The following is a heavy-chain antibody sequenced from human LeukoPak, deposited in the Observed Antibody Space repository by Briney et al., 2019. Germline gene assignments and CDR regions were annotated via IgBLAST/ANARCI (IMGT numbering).Heavy chain of an antibody. CDR2: ISYDGSNK. Sequence: GGSLRPSCAASGFTFSSYAMHWVRQAPGKGLEWVAVISYDGSNKYYADSVKGRFTISRDNSKNTLYLQMNSLRAEDTPVYYCARELDYYDSSGYAALDYWGQGTLVTVSS. D-gene: IGHD3-22*01. J-gene: IGHJ4*02. CDR1: GFTFSSYA. V-gene: IGHV3-30*04. CDR3: ARELDYYDSSGYAALDY.